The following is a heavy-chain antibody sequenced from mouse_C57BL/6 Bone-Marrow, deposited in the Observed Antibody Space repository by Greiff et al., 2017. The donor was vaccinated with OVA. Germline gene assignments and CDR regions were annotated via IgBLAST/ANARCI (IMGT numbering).Heavy chain of an antibody. CDR1: GYTFTDYE. Sequence: VQLQQSGAELVRPGASVTLSCKASGYTFTDYEMHWVKQTPVHGLEWIGAIDPETGGTAYNQKFKGQAILTADKSSSTAYMELRSLTSEDSAVYYCTNYGSSRGYWGQGTTLTVSS. D-gene: IGHD1-1*01. CDR2: IDPETGGT. CDR3: TNYGSSRGY. V-gene: IGHV1-15*01. J-gene: IGHJ2*01.